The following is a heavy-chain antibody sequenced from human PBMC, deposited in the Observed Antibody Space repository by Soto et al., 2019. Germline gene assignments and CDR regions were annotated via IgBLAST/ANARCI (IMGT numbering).Heavy chain of an antibody. J-gene: IGHJ6*03. D-gene: IGHD6-25*01. CDR2: TYSGGSS. CDR1: GLNVSSNS. V-gene: IGHV3-66*01. CDR3: VRAGAYSSANMDV. Sequence: EVQLVESGGGLVQPGGSLRVSCAASGLNVSSNSMNWVRQAPGRGLEWVSITYSGGSSYYADSVKGRFTISRDNSKNTLFLQMNSLRAEDTAVYYCVRAGAYSSANMDVWGKGTTVTVSS.